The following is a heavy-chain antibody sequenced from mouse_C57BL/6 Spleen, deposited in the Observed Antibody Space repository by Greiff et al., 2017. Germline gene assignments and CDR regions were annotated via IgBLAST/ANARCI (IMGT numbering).Heavy chain of an antibody. J-gene: IGHJ2*01. D-gene: IGHD2-12*01. CDR3: ARGLLYSDYFDY. V-gene: IGHV5-4*03. Sequence: EVKLMESGGGLVKPGGSLKLSCAASGFTFSSYAMSWVRQTPEKRLEWVATISDGGSYTYYPDNVKGRFTISRDNAKNNLYLQMSHLKSEDTAMYYCARGLLYSDYFDYWGQGTTLTVSS. CDR2: ISDGGSYT. CDR1: GFTFSSYA.